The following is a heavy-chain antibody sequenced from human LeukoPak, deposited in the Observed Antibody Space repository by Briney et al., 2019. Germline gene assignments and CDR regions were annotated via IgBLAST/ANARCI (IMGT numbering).Heavy chain of an antibody. CDR3: ARDPRNVGLAP. D-gene: IGHD2-15*01. J-gene: IGHJ5*02. V-gene: IGHV3-74*01. Sequence: GGSLRLSCVASGFSLSCYWMYWVRQAPGKGLMYISRNNGDGSTTNYADVVKGRFTMSRDNVKNTLYLQMNSLRVEDTAVYYCARDPRNVGLAPWGQGTLVTVSS. CDR1: GFSLSCYW. CDR2: NNGDGSTT.